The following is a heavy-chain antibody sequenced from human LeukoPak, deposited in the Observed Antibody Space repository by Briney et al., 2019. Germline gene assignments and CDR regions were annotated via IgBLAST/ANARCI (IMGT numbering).Heavy chain of an antibody. CDR1: GFTFSSYT. J-gene: IGHJ5*02. D-gene: IGHD2-15*01. CDR2: ISSSSIYI. CDR3: ARRYCSGGTCYDWFDP. V-gene: IGHV3-21*01. Sequence: GGSLRLSCAASGFTFSSYTMNWVRQAPGKGLDWVSSISSSSIYIYYADSLKGRFTISRDNAKNSLYLQMNSLRAEDTAVYYCARRYCSGGTCYDWFDPWGQGALVTVSS.